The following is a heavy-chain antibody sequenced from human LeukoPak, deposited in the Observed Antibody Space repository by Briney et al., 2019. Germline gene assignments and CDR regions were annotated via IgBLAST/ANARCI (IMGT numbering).Heavy chain of an antibody. D-gene: IGHD4-17*01. CDR2: IWYDGSNK. Sequence: GRSLRLSCAASGFTFSSYGMHWVRQALGKGLEWVAVIWYDGSNKYYADSVKGRFTISRDNSKNTLYLQMNSLRAEDTAVYYCARDLTGATVTTYFDYWGQGTLVTVSS. V-gene: IGHV3-33*01. J-gene: IGHJ4*02. CDR3: ARDLTGATVTTYFDY. CDR1: GFTFSSYG.